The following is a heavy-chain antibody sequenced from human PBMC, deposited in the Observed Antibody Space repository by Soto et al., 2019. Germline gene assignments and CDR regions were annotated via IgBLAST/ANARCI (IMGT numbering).Heavy chain of an antibody. CDR1: GGTFSSYA. CDR3: ARDLPADDGGIYNWFAP. V-gene: IGHV1-69*01. J-gene: IGHJ5*02. CDR2: IIPIFGTA. D-gene: IGHD6-13*01. Sequence: QVQLVQSGAEVKKPGSSVKVSCKASGGTFSSYAISWVRQAPGQGLEWMGGIIPIFGTANYAQKFQGRVTITADESTSTAYMELSSLRSEDTAVYYCARDLPADDGGIYNWFAPWGQGTLVTVSS.